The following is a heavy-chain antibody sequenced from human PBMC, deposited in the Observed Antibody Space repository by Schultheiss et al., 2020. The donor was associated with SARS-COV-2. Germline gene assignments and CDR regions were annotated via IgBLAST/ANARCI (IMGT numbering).Heavy chain of an antibody. D-gene: IGHD2-2*02. CDR2: IYYSGST. J-gene: IGHJ6*02. CDR3: ARGYCSSTSCYTLHYYYYGMDV. V-gene: IGHV4-30-2*05. CDR1: GGSISSGGYS. Sequence: SQTLSLTCAVSGGSISSGGYSWSWIRQPPGKGLEWIGYIYYSGSTYYNPSLKSRVTISVDTSKNQFSLKLSSVTAADTAVYYCARGYCSSTSCYTLHYYYYGMDVWGQGTTVTVSS.